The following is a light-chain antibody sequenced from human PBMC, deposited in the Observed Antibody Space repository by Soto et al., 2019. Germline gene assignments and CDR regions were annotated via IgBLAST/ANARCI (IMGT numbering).Light chain of an antibody. CDR3: SSYADSTNV. V-gene: IGLV2-11*01. Sequence: QSVLTQPRSVSGSPGESVTISCSGTTSDVGSYNYVSWYQQYPGKAPKVMIYDVSERPSEVPVRFSGSKSGNTASLTVSGLQAEDEADYYCSSYADSTNVFGTGTKLTVL. CDR1: TSDVGSYNY. CDR2: DVS. J-gene: IGLJ1*01.